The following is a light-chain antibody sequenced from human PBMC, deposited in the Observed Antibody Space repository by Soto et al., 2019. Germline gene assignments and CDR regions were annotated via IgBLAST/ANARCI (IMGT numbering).Light chain of an antibody. J-gene: IGKJ1*01. CDR1: QSVSSN. CDR3: QQSYSTHWT. CDR2: DAS. Sequence: EIVMTQSPATLSVSPGERATLSCRASQSVSSNLAWYQQKPGQAPRLLIYDASSRATGIPDRFSGGGSGTDFTLTISSLQPEDFATYYCQQSYSTHWTFGQGTKVDIK. V-gene: IGKV3D-15*01.